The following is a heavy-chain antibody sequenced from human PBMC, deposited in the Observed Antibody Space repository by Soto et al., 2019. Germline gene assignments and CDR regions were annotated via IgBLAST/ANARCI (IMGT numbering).Heavy chain of an antibody. CDR2: IYYSGST. CDR1: GGSISSYY. J-gene: IGHJ6*02. V-gene: IGHV4-59*08. CDR3: ARHAEKDYYDSSGYPYYYGMDV. D-gene: IGHD3-22*01. Sequence: SETLSLTCTVSGGSISSYYWSWIRQPPGKGLEWTGYIYYSGSTNYNPSLKSRVTISVDTSKNQFSLKLSSVTAADTAVYYCARHAEKDYYDSSGYPYYYGMDVWGQGTTVTVSS.